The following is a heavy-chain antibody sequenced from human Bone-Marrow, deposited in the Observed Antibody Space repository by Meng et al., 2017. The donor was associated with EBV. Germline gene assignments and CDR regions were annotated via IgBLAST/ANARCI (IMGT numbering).Heavy chain of an antibody. D-gene: IGHD5-12*01. CDR2: ITPVFGVA. V-gene: IGHV1-69*17. CDR3: VRDLWLRIGECV. Sequence: QVQLVQFGAEVTKPGSSVKVSCKGSGDSFNNFGISWVRQAPGQGLEWMGDITPVFGVANYAESFQGRVTISADTSTRTTYMDLSSLRSDDTAVYYCVRDLWLRIGECVWGQGTLVTV. CDR1: GDSFNNFG. J-gene: IGHJ4*02.